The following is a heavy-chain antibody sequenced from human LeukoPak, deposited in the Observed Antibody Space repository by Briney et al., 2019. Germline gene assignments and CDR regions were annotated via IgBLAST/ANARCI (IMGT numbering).Heavy chain of an antibody. D-gene: IGHD2-2*01. CDR1: GFTFSSYW. Sequence: AGGSLRLSCAASGFTFSSYWMSWVRQAPGKGLEWVANIKQDGSEKYYVDSVKGRFTISRDNAKNPLYLQMNSLRAEDTAVYYCVRERTSVVPAAIYDYWGQGTLVTVSS. J-gene: IGHJ4*02. V-gene: IGHV3-7*01. CDR3: VRERTSVVPAAIYDY. CDR2: IKQDGSEK.